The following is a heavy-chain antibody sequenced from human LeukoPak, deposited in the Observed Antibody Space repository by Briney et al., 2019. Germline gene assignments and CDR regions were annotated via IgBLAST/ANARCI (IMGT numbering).Heavy chain of an antibody. Sequence: GSLRLSCAASGLIFGTYWMSWLRQAPGKGLEWVANIKNDGSEKYYVDSVKGRFTFSRDNAKNSLFLQMNSLRAGDTAVYYCARQQGYSYGHFDQWGQGTLVIVSS. CDR3: ARQQGYSYGHFDQ. V-gene: IGHV3-7*01. J-gene: IGHJ4*02. CDR1: GLIFGTYW. CDR2: IKNDGSEK. D-gene: IGHD5-18*01.